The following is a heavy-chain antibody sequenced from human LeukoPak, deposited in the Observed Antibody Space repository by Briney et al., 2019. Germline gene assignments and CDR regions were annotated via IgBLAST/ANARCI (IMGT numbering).Heavy chain of an antibody. CDR1: GASISGYY. CDR2: IYISGST. J-gene: IGHJ3*02. Sequence: SETLSLTCSVSGASISGYYWSWIRQPAGKGLEWIGRIYISGSTNYNPSLKSRVTMSVDTSKNQFPLKLSSVTAADTAVYYCAREPHDSGAVPGIWGQGTMVTVSS. D-gene: IGHD4-17*01. CDR3: AREPHDSGAVPGI. V-gene: IGHV4-4*07.